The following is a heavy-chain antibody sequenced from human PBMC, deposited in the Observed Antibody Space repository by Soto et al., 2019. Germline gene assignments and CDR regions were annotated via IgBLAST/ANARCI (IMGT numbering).Heavy chain of an antibody. CDR2: VYYSGST. CDR3: ARVHDWNRPYYFDY. D-gene: IGHD1-1*01. Sequence: PSETLSLTCTVSGGSISSYYWSWIRQPPGNGLEWIGYVYYSGSTNYNPSLKSRVTISLDTSKNQFSLKLSSVTAADTAVYYCARVHDWNRPYYFDYWGQGTLVTVSS. J-gene: IGHJ4*02. V-gene: IGHV4-59*01. CDR1: GGSISSYY.